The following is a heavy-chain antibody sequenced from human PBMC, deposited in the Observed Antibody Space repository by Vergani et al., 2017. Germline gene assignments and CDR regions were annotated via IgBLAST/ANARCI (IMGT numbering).Heavy chain of an antibody. D-gene: IGHD1-26*01. CDR2: IHPADSDT. Sequence: EVQLVQSGAEVKKPGESLKISCQISGYSFTNYWIGWVRQMPGKGLGWRGIIHPADSDTRYSPSFQGQVTISVDKSISTPDLQRSSLRASDSAMYYCARLYERDGSGSEYFDCWGQGTLVTVSS. J-gene: IGHJ4*02. CDR3: ARLYERDGSGSEYFDC. V-gene: IGHV5-51*01. CDR1: GYSFTNYW.